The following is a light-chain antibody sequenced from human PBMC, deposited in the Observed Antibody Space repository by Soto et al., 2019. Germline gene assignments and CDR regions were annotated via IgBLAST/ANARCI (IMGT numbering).Light chain of an antibody. CDR2: NTS. J-gene: IGKJ3*01. V-gene: IGKV3-20*01. Sequence: EIVLTQSPGTLSLSPGEGATVSCRVSQSINSKSLGWYQRKFGQAPRLLIYNTSSRATGIPDRFSGSGSGTDFTLSISRLEPEDFAVYYCQHYGGSFIFGPGTKVDIK. CDR1: QSINSKS. CDR3: QHYGGSFI.